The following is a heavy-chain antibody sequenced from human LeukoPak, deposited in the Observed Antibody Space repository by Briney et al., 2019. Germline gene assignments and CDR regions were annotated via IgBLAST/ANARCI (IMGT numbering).Heavy chain of an antibody. CDR3: ARARRADGYYFDY. CDR1: GYTFTSYD. Sequence: ASVKVSCKASGYTFTSYDVNWVRQATGQGLEWMGWMNPNSGNTGYAQKFQGRVTMTRNTSISTAYMELSSLRSEDTAVYYCARARRADGYYFDYWGQGTLVTVPS. CDR2: MNPNSGNT. J-gene: IGHJ4*02. V-gene: IGHV1-8*01.